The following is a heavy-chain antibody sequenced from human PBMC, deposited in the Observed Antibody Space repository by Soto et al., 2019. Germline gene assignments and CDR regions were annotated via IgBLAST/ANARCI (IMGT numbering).Heavy chain of an antibody. CDR1: GGTFSSYA. J-gene: IGHJ5*02. V-gene: IGHV1-69*13. CDR2: IIPIFGTA. Sequence: GASVKVSCKASGGTFSSYAISWVRQAPGQGLEWMGGIIPIFGTANYAQKFQGRVTITADESTSTAYMELSSLRSEDTAVYYCARDRDGELDPWGQGTLVTVSS. CDR3: ARDRDGELDP. D-gene: IGHD4-17*01.